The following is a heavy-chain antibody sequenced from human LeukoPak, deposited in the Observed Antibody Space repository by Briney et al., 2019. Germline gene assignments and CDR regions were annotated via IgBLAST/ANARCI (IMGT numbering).Heavy chain of an antibody. Sequence: ASVKVSCKASGYTFTSYYMHWVRQAPGQGLEWMGIINPSGGSTSYAQKFQGRVTMTWDTSTSTVYMELSSLRSEDTAVYYCARERPTIAARSSNWFDPWGQGTLVTVSS. D-gene: IGHD6-6*01. V-gene: IGHV1-46*01. CDR2: INPSGGST. CDR3: ARERPTIAARSSNWFDP. J-gene: IGHJ5*02. CDR1: GYTFTSYY.